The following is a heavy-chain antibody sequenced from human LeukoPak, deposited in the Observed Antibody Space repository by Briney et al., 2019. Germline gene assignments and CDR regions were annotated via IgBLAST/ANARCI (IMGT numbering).Heavy chain of an antibody. CDR2: IRTKTNGATS. CDR1: GFTFGEDA. CDR3: ARLIAVVVAASSYFDS. J-gene: IGHJ4*02. Sequence: GGSLRLSCTASGFTFGEDAMSWFRQAPGKGLEWVAFIRTKTNGATSEYAASVKGRFSISRDDFKSIAYLQMNSLKTEDTAVYYCARLIAVVVAASSYFDSWGQGTRVTVSS. D-gene: IGHD2-15*01. V-gene: IGHV3-49*03.